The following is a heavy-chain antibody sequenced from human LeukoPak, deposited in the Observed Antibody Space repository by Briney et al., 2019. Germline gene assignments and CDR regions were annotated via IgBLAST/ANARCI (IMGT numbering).Heavy chain of an antibody. CDR1: GRSINNKH. J-gene: IGHJ6*03. CDR3: VRGARPDSVYSYMDV. CDR2: ILYSGST. V-gene: IGHV4-59*01. Sequence: AQTLSLTCTVSGRSINNKHWSWIRHPPRKRLEWIGSILYSGSTKNSPSLQSRVTISVDTYKNQLSLMLASVAAADTAVYYCVRGARPDSVYSYMDVWGKGTTVTVSS.